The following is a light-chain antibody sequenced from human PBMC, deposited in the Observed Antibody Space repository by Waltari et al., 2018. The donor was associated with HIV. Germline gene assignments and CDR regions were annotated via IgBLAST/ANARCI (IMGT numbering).Light chain of an antibody. J-gene: IGKJ3*01. CDR2: AAS. CDR1: QGINNY. CDR3: QQFISYPPFFT. Sequence: DIQLTESPSFLSASVGDRVTIPCRASQGINNYLAWYQQKPGKAPKLLIYAASTLQSGVPSMFSGIGSGTEFTLTISSLQPEESATYYCQQFISYPPFFTFGPGTKVDVK. V-gene: IGKV1-9*01.